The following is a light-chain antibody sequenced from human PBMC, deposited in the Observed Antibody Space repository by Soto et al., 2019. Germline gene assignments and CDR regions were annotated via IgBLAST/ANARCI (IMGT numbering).Light chain of an antibody. V-gene: IGKV3-15*01. CDR1: QSVSHN. CDR2: GAS. J-gene: IGKJ1*01. CDR3: QVYGILPWT. Sequence: EIVMTQSPATLSVSPGEGATLSCRASQSVSHNLAWYQQKPGQAPRLLIYGASTRATGIPTRFSGSGSGTEFTLTISSLQSEDFAVYYCQVYGILPWTFGQGTKVEIK.